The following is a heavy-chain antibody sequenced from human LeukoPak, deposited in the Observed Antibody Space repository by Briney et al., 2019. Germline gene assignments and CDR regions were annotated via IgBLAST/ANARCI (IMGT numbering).Heavy chain of an antibody. J-gene: IGHJ4*02. CDR3: AREFSGTSIAARVFDS. CDR2: IHTSGST. Sequence: PSETLSLTCTVSGGSITSYYWTYIRQPAGKRLEWIGRIHTSGSTNYNPSLKSRLTMSVDTSKNQFSLNLSSVTAADTAMYYCAREFSGTSIAARVFDSWGQGNLVTVSS. D-gene: IGHD6-6*01. CDR1: GGSITSYY. V-gene: IGHV4-4*07.